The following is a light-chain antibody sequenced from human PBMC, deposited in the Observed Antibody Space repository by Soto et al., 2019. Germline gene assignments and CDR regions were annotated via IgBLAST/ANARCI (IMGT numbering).Light chain of an antibody. J-gene: IGKJ1*01. Sequence: DIVMTQSPDSLALSLGERATSNCKSNQSVLYNANNKNYLAWYQQKTGQPPKVLIYWASSRESGVPARFSGSGYGTDFTLTISSLQAEDVAVYYCQQYYRTLWTVGQGTNVDSK. CDR2: WAS. V-gene: IGKV4-1*01. CDR1: QSVLYNANNKNY. CDR3: QQYYRTLWT.